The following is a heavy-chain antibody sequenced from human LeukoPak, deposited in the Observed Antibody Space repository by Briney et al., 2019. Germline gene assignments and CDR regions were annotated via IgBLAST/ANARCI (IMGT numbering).Heavy chain of an antibody. CDR1: GGSISTYY. CDR2: IYYSGST. D-gene: IGHD3-22*01. Sequence: SETLSLTCTVSGGSISTYYWGWIRQPPGKGLEWIGSIYYSGSTYYNPSLKSRVTISVDTSKNQFSLKLSSVTAADTAVYYCARDYNYYDSSGYSFDAFDIWGQGTMVTVSS. CDR3: ARDYNYYDSSGYSFDAFDI. V-gene: IGHV4-39*07. J-gene: IGHJ3*02.